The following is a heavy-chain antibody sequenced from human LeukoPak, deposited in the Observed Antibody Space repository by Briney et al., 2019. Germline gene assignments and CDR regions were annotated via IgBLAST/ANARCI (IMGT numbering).Heavy chain of an antibody. D-gene: IGHD2-2*02. CDR3: ARGYCSSTSCYRLNYYYYMDV. V-gene: IGHV4-34*01. J-gene: IGHJ6*03. CDR1: GGSFSGYY. Sequence: SETLSLTCAVYGGSFSGYYWSWIRQPPGKGLEWIGEINHSGSTNYNPSLKSRVTISVDTSKNQFSLKLSSVTAADAAVYYCARGYCSSTSCYRLNYYYYMDVWGKGTTVTVSS. CDR2: INHSGST.